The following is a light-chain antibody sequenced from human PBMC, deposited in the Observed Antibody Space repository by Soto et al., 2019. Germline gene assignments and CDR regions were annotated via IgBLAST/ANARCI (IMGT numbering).Light chain of an antibody. CDR2: GVT. CDR3: SSYAGSNIYV. V-gene: IGLV2-8*01. Sequence: QSALTQPPSASGSPGQSVTLSCTGTSSDVGRYNYVSWYQQHPGKAPKLLIYGVTQRPSGVPDRFSASKSGNTASLTVSGLQDEDEGYYYCSSYAGSNIYVFRTGTKVTVL. J-gene: IGLJ1*01. CDR1: SSDVGRYNY.